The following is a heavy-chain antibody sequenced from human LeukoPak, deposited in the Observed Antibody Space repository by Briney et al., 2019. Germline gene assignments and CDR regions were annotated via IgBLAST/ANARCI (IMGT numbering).Heavy chain of an antibody. D-gene: IGHD3-9*01. V-gene: IGHV4-39*02. CDR3: ARLLGGYFAGNTFDI. CDR2: IYYTGSA. Sequence: SETLSLTCTVSGGSVSSRPHFWAWIRQTPGKGLEWIGTIYYTGSANYNPSLKSRVTMSVDTSKDHFSLNLSSVTATDMAVYFCARLLGGYFAGNTFDIWGQGTVVTVSS. J-gene: IGHJ3*02. CDR1: GGSVSSRPHF.